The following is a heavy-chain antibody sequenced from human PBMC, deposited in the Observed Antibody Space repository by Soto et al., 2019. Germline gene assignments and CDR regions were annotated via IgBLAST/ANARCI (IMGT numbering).Heavy chain of an antibody. D-gene: IGHD3-3*01. CDR1: GFMFSDYA. CDR2: LLRPGRST. V-gene: IGHV3-23*01. CDR3: VKDLRPNRGWFGP. Sequence: GGSLRLSCAASGFMFSDYAMTWARQAPGKELEWVSGLLRPGRSTYYGDSVKGRFTISRDNSKNTVFLQMNSLRAEDTALYYCVKDLRPNRGWFGPWGQGTRVTVSS. J-gene: IGHJ5*02.